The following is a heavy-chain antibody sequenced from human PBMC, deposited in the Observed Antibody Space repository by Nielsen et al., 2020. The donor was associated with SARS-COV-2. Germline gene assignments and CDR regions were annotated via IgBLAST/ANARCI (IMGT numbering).Heavy chain of an antibody. V-gene: IGHV4-34*01. CDR1: GGSFSGYY. Sequence: SETLSLTCAVYGGSFSGYYWSWIRQPPGKGLEWIGEINHSGSTNYNPSLKSRVTISVDTSKNQFSLKLSSVTAADTAVYYCARKYSSSSPYYCYYMDVWGKGTTVTVSS. CDR3: ARKYSSSSPYYCYYMDV. D-gene: IGHD6-6*01. J-gene: IGHJ6*03. CDR2: INHSGST.